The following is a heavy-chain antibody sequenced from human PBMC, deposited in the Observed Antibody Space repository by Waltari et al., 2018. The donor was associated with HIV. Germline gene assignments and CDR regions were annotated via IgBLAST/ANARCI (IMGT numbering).Heavy chain of an antibody. V-gene: IGHV3-30*01. CDR2: ISRDGSSK. Sequence: QVQLVESGGGLVQPGGSLRLSCAASGFIFRAFAIHWFRQAPGKGLEWVAVISRDGSSKYYADSVQGRFTISRDNSKNSLHLHMNSLRPKDTAVYYCAREGIVAAPFDFWGLGTLVTVSS. D-gene: IGHD2-15*01. CDR3: AREGIVAAPFDF. CDR1: GFIFRAFA. J-gene: IGHJ4*02.